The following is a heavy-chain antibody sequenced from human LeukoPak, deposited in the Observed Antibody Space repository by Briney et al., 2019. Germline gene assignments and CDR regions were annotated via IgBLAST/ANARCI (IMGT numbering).Heavy chain of an antibody. Sequence: ASVKVSCKASGYTFTDYYMHWVRQASGQGLEWMGRINPNSGGTNYAQKFQGRVTMTRDTSISTAYMELSRLRSDDTAVYYCARATSGWYGVEWDFWGQGTLVTVSS. CDR2: INPNSGGT. J-gene: IGHJ4*02. CDR1: GYTFTDYY. V-gene: IGHV1-2*06. D-gene: IGHD6-19*01. CDR3: ARATSGWYGVEWDF.